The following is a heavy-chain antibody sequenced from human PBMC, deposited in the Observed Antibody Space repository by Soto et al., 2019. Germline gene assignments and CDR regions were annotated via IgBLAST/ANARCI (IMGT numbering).Heavy chain of an antibody. J-gene: IGHJ6*02. D-gene: IGHD3-9*01. CDR1: GGSISSYY. Sequence: SETLSLTCTVSGGSISSYYWSWIRQPPGKGLEWIGYIYYSGSTNYNPSLKSRVTISVDTSKNQFSLKLSSVTAADTAVYYCARDRPYYDILTGSYYYYGMDVWRQGTTVTVSS. V-gene: IGHV4-59*12. CDR2: IYYSGST. CDR3: ARDRPYYDILTGSYYYYGMDV.